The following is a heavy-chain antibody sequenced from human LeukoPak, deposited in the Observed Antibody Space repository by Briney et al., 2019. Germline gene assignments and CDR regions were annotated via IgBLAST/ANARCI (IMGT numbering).Heavy chain of an antibody. Sequence: GGSLRLSCAASGFTFSSYAMSWVRQAPGKGLEWVSAISGSGGSTYYADSVKGRFTISRDNAKNSLYLQMNSLRAEDTAVYYCAADSGSYGFDPWGQGTLVTVSS. V-gene: IGHV3-23*01. CDR1: GFTFSSYA. CDR3: AADSGSYGFDP. D-gene: IGHD1-26*01. J-gene: IGHJ5*02. CDR2: ISGSGGST.